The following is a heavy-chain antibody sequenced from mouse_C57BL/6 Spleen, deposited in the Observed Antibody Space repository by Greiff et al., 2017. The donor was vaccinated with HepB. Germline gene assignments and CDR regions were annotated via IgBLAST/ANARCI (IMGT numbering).Heavy chain of an antibody. CDR1: GYTFTSYW. Sequence: VQLQQPGAELVRPGSSVKLSCKASGYTFTSYWMHWVKQRPIQGLEWIGNIDPSDSETHYNQKFKDKATLTVDKSSSTAYMQLSSLTSEDSAVYYCARSGGIYYDYDGAMDYWGQGTSVTVSS. CDR3: ARSGGIYYDYDGAMDY. J-gene: IGHJ4*01. V-gene: IGHV1-52*01. D-gene: IGHD2-4*01. CDR2: IDPSDSET.